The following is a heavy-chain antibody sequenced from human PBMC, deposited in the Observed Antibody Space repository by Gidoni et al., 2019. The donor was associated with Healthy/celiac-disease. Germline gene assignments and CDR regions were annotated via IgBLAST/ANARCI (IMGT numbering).Heavy chain of an antibody. Sequence: EVQLVESGGGLVKPGRSLRLSCTASGFTFGDYALSWFRQAPGKGLGWVGFIRSKAYGGTTEYAASVKGRFTISRDDSKSIAYLQMNSLKTEDTAVYYCNGYYDSSGYYYRSVFDYWGQGTLVTVSS. CDR3: NGYYDSSGYYYRSVFDY. CDR1: GFTFGDYA. J-gene: IGHJ4*02. D-gene: IGHD3-22*01. V-gene: IGHV3-49*05. CDR2: IRSKAYGGTT.